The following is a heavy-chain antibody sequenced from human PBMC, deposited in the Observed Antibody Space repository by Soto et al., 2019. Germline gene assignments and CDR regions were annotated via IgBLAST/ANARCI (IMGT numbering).Heavy chain of an antibody. CDR2: VNPDGRTT. J-gene: IGHJ4*02. CDR1: GFTFSTYW. D-gene: IGHD1-26*01. Sequence: EGPLAESGGGLVQPGGSLRLSCAASGFTFSTYWMTWVRQAPGKGLVWVSIVNPDGRTTGYADSVKGRFTISRDNAKNTVNLQMNNLRVDDTAVYYCARDLRGSPDYWGQGTLVTVSS. CDR3: ARDLRGSPDY. V-gene: IGHV3-74*01.